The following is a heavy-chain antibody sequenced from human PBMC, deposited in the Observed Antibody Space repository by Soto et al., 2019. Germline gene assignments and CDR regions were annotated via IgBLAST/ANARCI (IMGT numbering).Heavy chain of an antibody. CDR2: IKSKTDGGTT. CDR3: TTDFGYSYGVDAFDI. CDR1: GFTFSNAW. Sequence: GGSLRLSCAASGFTFSNAWMNWVRQAPGKGLEWVGRIKSKTDGGTTDYAAPVKGRFTISRDDSKNTLYLQMNSLKTEDTAVYYCTTDFGYSYGVDAFDIWGQGTMVTVSS. V-gene: IGHV3-15*07. J-gene: IGHJ3*02. D-gene: IGHD5-18*01.